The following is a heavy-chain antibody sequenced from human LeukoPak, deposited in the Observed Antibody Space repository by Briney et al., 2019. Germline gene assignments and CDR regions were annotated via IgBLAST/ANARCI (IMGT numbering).Heavy chain of an antibody. CDR2: ISYDGSNK. CDR3: AKAHGSSSCPDY. CDR1: RFTFSSYG. D-gene: IGHD6-13*01. J-gene: IGHJ4*02. V-gene: IGHV3-30*18. Sequence: PGGSLRLSCAASRFTFSSYGMHWVRQAPGKGLEWVAVISYDGSNKYYADSVKGRFTISRDNSKNTLYLQMNSLRAEDTAVYYCAKAHGSSSCPDYWGQGTPVTVSS.